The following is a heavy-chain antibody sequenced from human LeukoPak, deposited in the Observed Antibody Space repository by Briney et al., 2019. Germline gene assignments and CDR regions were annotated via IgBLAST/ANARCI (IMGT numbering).Heavy chain of an antibody. V-gene: IGHV4-59*01. CDR2: IYYSEST. Sequence: PSETLSLTCAVYGGSFSGYYWSWIRQPPGKGLEWIGYIYYSESTNYNPSLKSRVTISTDTSKSQFSLNLRSVTAEDTGIYYCARGRCRNSGCRPYFDYWGQGTQVTVSS. D-gene: IGHD3-22*01. CDR3: ARGRCRNSGCRPYFDY. CDR1: GGSFSGYY. J-gene: IGHJ4*02.